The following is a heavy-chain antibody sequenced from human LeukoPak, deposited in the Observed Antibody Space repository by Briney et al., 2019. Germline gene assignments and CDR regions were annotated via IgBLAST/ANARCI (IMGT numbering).Heavy chain of an antibody. Sequence: ASVKVSCKASGYTFTSYGISWVRQAPGQGPEWMGWISAYNGNTNYAQKLQGRVTMTTDTSTSTAYMELRSLRSDDTAVYYCAREYCSSTSCYPDTWGQGTMATVSS. CDR3: AREYCSSTSCYPDT. J-gene: IGHJ3*02. CDR2: ISAYNGNT. D-gene: IGHD2-2*01. CDR1: GYTFTSYG. V-gene: IGHV1-18*01.